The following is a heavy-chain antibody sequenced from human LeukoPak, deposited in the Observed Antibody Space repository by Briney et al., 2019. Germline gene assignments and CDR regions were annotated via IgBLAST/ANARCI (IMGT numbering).Heavy chain of an antibody. CDR2: INAGNGNT. Sequence: ASVKVSCKASGYTFTSYAMHWVRQAPGQRLEWMGWINAGNGNTKYSQKFQGRVTITTDESTSTAYMELSSLRSEDTAVYYCARETNWGKFDYWGQGTLVTVSS. CDR1: GYTFTSYA. D-gene: IGHD7-27*01. CDR3: ARETNWGKFDY. V-gene: IGHV1-3*01. J-gene: IGHJ4*02.